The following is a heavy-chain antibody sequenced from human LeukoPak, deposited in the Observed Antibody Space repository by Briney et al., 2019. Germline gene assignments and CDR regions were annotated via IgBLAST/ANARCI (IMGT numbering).Heavy chain of an antibody. CDR1: GYTLTELS. D-gene: IGHD3-22*01. J-gene: IGHJ4*02. Sequence: ASVKVSCKVSGYTLTELSMHWVRQAPGKGLEWMGGFDPEDGETIYAQKFQGRVTITADKSTSTAYMELSSLRSEDTAVYYCARAGSGYYYDSSGYSPDYWGQGTLVTVSS. V-gene: IGHV1-24*01. CDR2: FDPEDGET. CDR3: ARAGSGYYYDSSGYSPDY.